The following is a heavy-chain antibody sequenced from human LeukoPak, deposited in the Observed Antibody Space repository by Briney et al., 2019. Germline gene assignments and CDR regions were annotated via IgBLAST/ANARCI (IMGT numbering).Heavy chain of an antibody. CDR2: ISGSGGST. J-gene: IGHJ4*02. V-gene: IGHV3-23*01. CDR1: GFTFSSYA. Sequence: PGGSLRLSCAASGFTFSSYAMSWVRQAPGKGLEWVSAISGSGGSTYYADSVKGRFTISRDNSKNTLYLQMNSLRAEDTAVYYCARVGLSSGYPFDYWGQGTLVTASS. D-gene: IGHD3-22*01. CDR3: ARVGLSSGYPFDY.